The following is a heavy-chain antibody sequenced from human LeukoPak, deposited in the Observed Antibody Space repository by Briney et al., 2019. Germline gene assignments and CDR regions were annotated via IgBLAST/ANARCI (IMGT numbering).Heavy chain of an antibody. Sequence: GESLKISRKGSGYSFTSYWIGWVRQMPGKGLEWVGIIYPGDSDTRYSPSFQGQVTISADKSISTAYLQWSSLKASDTAMYYCARRIAAADKDWFDPWGQGTLVTVSS. J-gene: IGHJ5*02. D-gene: IGHD6-13*01. V-gene: IGHV5-51*01. CDR2: IYPGDSDT. CDR1: GYSFTSYW. CDR3: ARRIAAADKDWFDP.